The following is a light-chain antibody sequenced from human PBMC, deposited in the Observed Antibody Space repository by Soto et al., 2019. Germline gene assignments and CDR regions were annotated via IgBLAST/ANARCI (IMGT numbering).Light chain of an antibody. Sequence: EIVLTQSPGTLSLSPGERVTLSCRASQSVSSSHLAWYQQRPGQAPRLLLYGASSRATGIPDRFSGSGSGTDFTLTISRLDPEDFAVYYCQQYGNSPLTFGGGTKVDIK. CDR2: GAS. J-gene: IGKJ4*01. CDR1: QSVSSSH. CDR3: QQYGNSPLT. V-gene: IGKV3-20*01.